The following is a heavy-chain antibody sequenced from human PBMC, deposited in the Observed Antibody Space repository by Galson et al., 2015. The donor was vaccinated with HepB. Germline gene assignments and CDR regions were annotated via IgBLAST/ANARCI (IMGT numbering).Heavy chain of an antibody. J-gene: IGHJ3*02. Sequence: SLRLSCAASGFTFSDYYMSWIRQAPGKGLEWVSYISSSSSYTNYADSVKGRFTISRDNAKNSLYLQMNSLRAEDTAVYYCARNPPSGAITTPSAFDIWGQGTMVTVSS. CDR1: GFTFSDYY. CDR2: ISSSSSYT. CDR3: ARNPPSGAITTPSAFDI. D-gene: IGHD4-11*01. V-gene: IGHV3-11*06.